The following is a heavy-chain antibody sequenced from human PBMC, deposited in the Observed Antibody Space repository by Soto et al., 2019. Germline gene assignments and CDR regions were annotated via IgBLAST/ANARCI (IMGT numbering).Heavy chain of an antibody. CDR3: ARQVISSGGFDY. J-gene: IGHJ4*02. CDR2: IYYSGST. CDR1: DDSINNYY. Sequence: SETLSLTCPVSDDSINNYYWNWIRQPPEKGLEWIGYIYYSGSTSYNPSLKSRVTISIDTSKNQFSLKLSSVTAADTAVYYCARQVISSGGFDYWGRGTLVT. D-gene: IGHD6-6*01. V-gene: IGHV4-59*08.